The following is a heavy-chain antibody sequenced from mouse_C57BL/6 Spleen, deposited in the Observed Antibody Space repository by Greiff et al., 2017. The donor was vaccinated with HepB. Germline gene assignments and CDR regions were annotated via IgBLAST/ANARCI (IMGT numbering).Heavy chain of an antibody. D-gene: IGHD1-1*01. V-gene: IGHV5-6*01. CDR2: ISSGGSYT. CDR3: ARHYYGSSLYYNAMDY. Sequence: EVQLVESGGDLVKPGGSLKLSCAASGFTFSSYGMYWVRQTPDKRLEWVATISSGGSYTYYPDSVKGRFTISRDKSKNTLYLQMSSLKSEDTAMYYCARHYYGSSLYYNAMDYWGQGTSVTVSS. CDR1: GFTFSSYG. J-gene: IGHJ4*01.